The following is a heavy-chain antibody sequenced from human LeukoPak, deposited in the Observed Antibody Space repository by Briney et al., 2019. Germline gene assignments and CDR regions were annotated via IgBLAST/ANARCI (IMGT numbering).Heavy chain of an antibody. J-gene: IGHJ4*02. CDR1: GFTFSSYS. V-gene: IGHV3-48*01. D-gene: IGHD6-19*01. CDR2: ISSSSSTI. CDR3: ARDSSGWYARVFDY. Sequence: GGSLRLSCAASGFTFSSYSMNWVRQAPGEGLEWVSSISSSSSTIYYADSVKGRFTISRDNAKNSLYLQMNSLRAEDTAVYYCARDSSGWYARVFDYWGQGTLVTVSS.